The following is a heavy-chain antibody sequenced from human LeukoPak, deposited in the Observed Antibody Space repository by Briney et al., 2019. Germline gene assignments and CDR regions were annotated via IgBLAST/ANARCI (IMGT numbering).Heavy chain of an antibody. V-gene: IGHV4-59*08. CDR1: GGSISSYY. Sequence: SETLSLTCTVSGGSISSYYWSWIRQPPGKGLEWLGYIYYSGSTNYTPSLKSRVTISVDTSKNQFSLKLSSVTAADTAVYYCARQPRTTYLDPWGQGTLVTVSS. J-gene: IGHJ5*02. CDR2: IYYSGST. D-gene: IGHD2/OR15-2a*01. CDR3: ARQPRTTYLDP.